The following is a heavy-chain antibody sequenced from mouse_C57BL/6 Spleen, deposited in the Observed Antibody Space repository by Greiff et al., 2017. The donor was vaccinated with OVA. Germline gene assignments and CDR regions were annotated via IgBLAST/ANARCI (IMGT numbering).Heavy chain of an antibody. CDR2: ISSGGSYT. CDR1: GFTFSSYG. V-gene: IGHV5-6*01. J-gene: IGHJ3*01. D-gene: IGHD2-4*01. CDR3: AGGDYDGAWFAY. Sequence: EVQGVESGGDLVKPGGSLKLSCAASGFTFSSYGMSWVRQTPDKRLEWVATISSGGSYTYYPDSVKGRFTISRDNAKNTLYLQMSSLKSEDTAMYYCAGGDYDGAWFAYWGQGTLVTVSA.